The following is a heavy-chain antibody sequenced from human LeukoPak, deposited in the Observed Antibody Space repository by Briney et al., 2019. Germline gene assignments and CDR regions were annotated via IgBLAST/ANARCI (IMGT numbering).Heavy chain of an antibody. V-gene: IGHV3-21*04. CDR1: GFTFSSYS. CDR2: ISSSSSYI. CDR3: ASHSSGWDYFDY. D-gene: IGHD6-19*01. J-gene: IGHJ4*02. Sequence: PGGSLRLSCAASGFTFSSYSMNWVRQAPGQGLGWDSSISSSSSYIYYADSVKGRFTISRDNAKNSLYLQMNSLRAEDTAVYYCASHSSGWDYFDYWGQGTLVTVSS.